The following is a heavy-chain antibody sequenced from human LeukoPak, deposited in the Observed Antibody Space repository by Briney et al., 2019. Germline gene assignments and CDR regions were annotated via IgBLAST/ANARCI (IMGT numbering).Heavy chain of an antibody. CDR3: ARDLKVAQDAFDI. CDR2: IGGRGRTI. J-gene: IGHJ3*02. D-gene: IGHD2-15*01. CDR1: GFAFSDYH. V-gene: IGHV3-11*01. Sequence: GGSLRLSCAASGFAFSDYHMSWIRQAPGKGLEWVSYIGGRGRTIYYADSVKGRFTISRDNAKNSLYLQMDSLRAEDTAVYYCARDLKVAQDAFDIWGQGTMVTVSS.